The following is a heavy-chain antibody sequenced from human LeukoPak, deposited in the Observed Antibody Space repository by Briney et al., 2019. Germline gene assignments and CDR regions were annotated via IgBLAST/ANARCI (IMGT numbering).Heavy chain of an antibody. D-gene: IGHD3-10*01. Sequence: GGSLRLSCAASGFTFSSHWMHWVRQAPGKGLVWVSSISTSSSYIYYADSVKGRFTISRDNAKNSLYLQMNSLRAEDTAVYYCARVSGTFGELYWGQGTLVTVSS. V-gene: IGHV3-21*01. CDR1: GFTFSSHW. CDR3: ARVSGTFGELY. CDR2: ISTSSSYI. J-gene: IGHJ4*02.